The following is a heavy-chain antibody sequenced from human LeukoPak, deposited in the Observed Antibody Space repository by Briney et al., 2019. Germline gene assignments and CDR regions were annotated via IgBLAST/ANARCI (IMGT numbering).Heavy chain of an antibody. Sequence: GGSLKISCKGSGYSFTTYWIAWVRQMPGKGLEWMGIINPGDSDTRYSPSFQGQVTISADQSISTAHLQWNSLKASDTAMYYCARPRQWHRNDAFDIWGQGTMVIVSS. D-gene: IGHD6-19*01. CDR3: ARPRQWHRNDAFDI. J-gene: IGHJ3*02. V-gene: IGHV5-51*01. CDR1: GYSFTTYW. CDR2: INPGDSDT.